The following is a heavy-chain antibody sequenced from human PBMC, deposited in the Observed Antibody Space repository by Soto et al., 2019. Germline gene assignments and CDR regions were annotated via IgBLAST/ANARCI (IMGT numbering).Heavy chain of an antibody. CDR1: GGSISSYY. V-gene: IGHV4-59*08. J-gene: IGHJ4*02. CDR3: ARHRRTVVTLIYCFDF. Sequence: PSETLSLTCTVSGGSISSYYWSWIRQPPGKGLEWIGYIYYSGSTNSNPSLKSRVTISVDTSKNHFSLKLSSVTAADTAVFYCARHRRTVVTLIYCFDFWGQGTLVTVSS. CDR2: IYYSGST. D-gene: IGHD2-21*02.